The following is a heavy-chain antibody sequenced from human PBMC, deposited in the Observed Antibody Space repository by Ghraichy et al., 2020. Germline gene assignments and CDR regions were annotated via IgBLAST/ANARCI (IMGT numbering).Heavy chain of an antibody. V-gene: IGHV1-18*04. D-gene: IGHD6-6*01. CDR2: ISAYNGNT. Sequence: ASVKVSCKASGYTFTSYGISWVRQAPGQGLEWMGWISAYNGNTNYAQKLQGRVTMTTDTSTSTAYMELRSLRSDDTAVYYCASGPPIAARTYYYYGMDVWGQGTTVTVSS. CDR3: ASGPPIAARTYYYYGMDV. J-gene: IGHJ6*02. CDR1: GYTFTSYG.